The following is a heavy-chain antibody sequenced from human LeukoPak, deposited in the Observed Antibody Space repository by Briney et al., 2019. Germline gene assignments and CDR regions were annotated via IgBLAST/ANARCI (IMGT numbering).Heavy chain of an antibody. Sequence: GGSLRLSCAASGFTFSDYYMSWIRQAPGKGLEWDSYISSSGSTIYYADSVRGRFTISRDNAKNSLYLQMNSLRAEDTAVYYCARYMTTVTTSWFDPWGQGTLVTVSS. CDR2: ISSSGSTI. CDR3: ARYMTTVTTSWFDP. CDR1: GFTFSDYY. D-gene: IGHD4-17*01. J-gene: IGHJ5*02. V-gene: IGHV3-11*01.